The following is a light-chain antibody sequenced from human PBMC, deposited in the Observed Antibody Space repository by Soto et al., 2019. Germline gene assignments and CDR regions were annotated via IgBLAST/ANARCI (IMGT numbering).Light chain of an antibody. V-gene: IGLV2-14*01. CDR3: SSFTTSKSWV. J-gene: IGLJ3*02. Sequence: QSVLTQPASVSGSPGQSITISCTGTSSDIGNSNYVSWFQQHPGNAPKLMIYEVTNRPSGVSDRFSGSKSVNAASLTISGLQAEDEADYYCSSFTTSKSWVFGGGTKVTVL. CDR2: EVT. CDR1: SSDIGNSNY.